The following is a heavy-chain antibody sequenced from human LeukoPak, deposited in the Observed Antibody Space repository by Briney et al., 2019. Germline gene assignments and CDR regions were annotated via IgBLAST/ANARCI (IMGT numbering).Heavy chain of an antibody. V-gene: IGHV1-18*04. D-gene: IGHD2-15*01. Sequence: ASVKVSCTASGYTFSSYGISWVRQAPGQGLEWMGWISTYNGNTNYGNTNYAQKLQGRVTLTTDTSTSTVYMELRSLRSDDTAVYYCARDLGYCSGGGCTFRFDPWGQGTLVTVSS. CDR1: GYTFSSYG. CDR3: ARDLGYCSGGGCTFRFDP. J-gene: IGHJ5*02. CDR2: ISTYNGNTNYGNT.